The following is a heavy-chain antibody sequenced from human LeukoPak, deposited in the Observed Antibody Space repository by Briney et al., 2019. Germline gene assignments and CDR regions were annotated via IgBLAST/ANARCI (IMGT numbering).Heavy chain of an antibody. V-gene: IGHV1-69*13. Sequence: ASVKVSCKASGGTFSSYAISWMRQAPGQGLEWMGGIIPIFGTANYAQKFQGRVTITADESTSTAYMELSSLRSEDTAVYYCSIGTYYYDSSGYYYRGGSVDYWGQGTLVTVSS. CDR1: GGTFSSYA. D-gene: IGHD3-22*01. J-gene: IGHJ4*02. CDR2: IIPIFGTA. CDR3: SIGTYYYDSSGYYYRGGSVDY.